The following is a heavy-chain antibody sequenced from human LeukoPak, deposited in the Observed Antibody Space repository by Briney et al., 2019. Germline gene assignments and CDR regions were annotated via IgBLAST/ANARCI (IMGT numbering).Heavy chain of an antibody. CDR3: ARQGDGYNSPAPSWFDP. Sequence: GESLKISCKGSGYSFTSYWIGWVRQMPGKGLEWMGIIYPGDSDTRYSPSFQGQVTISADKSISTAYLQWSSLKASDTAMYYCARQGDGYNSPAPSWFDPWGQGTLVTVSS. CDR1: GYSFTSYW. CDR2: IYPGDSDT. J-gene: IGHJ5*02. V-gene: IGHV5-51*01. D-gene: IGHD5-24*01.